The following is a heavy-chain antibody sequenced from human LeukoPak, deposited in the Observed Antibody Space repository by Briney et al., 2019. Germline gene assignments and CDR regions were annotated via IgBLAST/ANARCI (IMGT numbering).Heavy chain of an antibody. Sequence: SVKVSCKASGGTFSSYAISWVRQAPGQGLEWMGGIIPIFGTANYAQKSQGRVTITADKSTSTAYMELSSLRSEDTAVYYCARVPLSRLPRFDPWGQGTLVTVSS. D-gene: IGHD6-25*01. CDR2: IIPIFGTA. CDR3: ARVPLSRLPRFDP. V-gene: IGHV1-69*06. CDR1: GGTFSSYA. J-gene: IGHJ5*02.